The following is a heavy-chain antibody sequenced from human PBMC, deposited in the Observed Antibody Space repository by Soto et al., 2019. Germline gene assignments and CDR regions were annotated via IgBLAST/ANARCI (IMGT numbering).Heavy chain of an antibody. D-gene: IGHD3-22*01. CDR3: ARDHQFYYYDSRGSSSWFDP. Sequence: SETLCLSYTVSGGSISSGGYYWSWIRQHPGKGLEWIGYIYYSGSTYYNPSLKSRVTISVDTSKNQFSLKLSSVTAADTAVYYCARDHQFYYYDSRGSSSWFDPWGQGTLVTVSS. J-gene: IGHJ5*02. V-gene: IGHV4-31*03. CDR1: GGSISSGGYY. CDR2: IYYSGST.